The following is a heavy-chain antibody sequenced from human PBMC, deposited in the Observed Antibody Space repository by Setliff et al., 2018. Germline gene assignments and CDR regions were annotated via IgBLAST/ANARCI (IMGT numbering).Heavy chain of an antibody. Sequence: PGESLKISCKGSGYSFSNFWIGCVRQMPGKGLEWMGIIYPGDAKIIYSPSFQGQVTITADKSTSTAYLQWSSLKTSDAAIYYCARHNCYDMWGQGTQVTVSS. D-gene: IGHD3-22*01. J-gene: IGHJ4*02. CDR3: ARHNCYDM. CDR1: GYSFSNFW. V-gene: IGHV5-51*01. CDR2: IYPGDAKI.